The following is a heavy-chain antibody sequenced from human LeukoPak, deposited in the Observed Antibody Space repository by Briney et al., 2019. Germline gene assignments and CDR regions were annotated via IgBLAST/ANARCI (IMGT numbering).Heavy chain of an antibody. CDR3: ARGQVGYDAFDV. D-gene: IGHD2-2*01. J-gene: IGHJ3*01. CDR2: ISDYNGNT. Sequence: EASVKVSCKASGYTFTSYGISWVRQAPGQGLEWMGWISDYNGNTNYAQKLQGRVTMTRNTSISTAYMELSSLRSEDTAVYYCARGQVGYDAFDVWGQGTMVTVSS. CDR1: GYTFTSYG. V-gene: IGHV1-18*01.